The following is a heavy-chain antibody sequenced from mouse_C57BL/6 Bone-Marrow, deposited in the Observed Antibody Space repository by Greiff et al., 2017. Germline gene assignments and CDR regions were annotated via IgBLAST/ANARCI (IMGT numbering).Heavy chain of an antibody. V-gene: IGHV1-42*01. CDR3: ARCPYYYGSRYAMDY. D-gene: IGHD1-1*01. CDR2: INPSTGGT. CDR1: GYSFTGYY. Sequence: VQLQQSGPELVKPGASVKISCKASGYSFTGYYMNWVKQSPEKSLEWIGEINPSTGGTTYNQKFKAKATLTVDKSSSTAYMQLKSLTSEDSAVYYCARCPYYYGSRYAMDYWGQGTSVTVSS. J-gene: IGHJ4*01.